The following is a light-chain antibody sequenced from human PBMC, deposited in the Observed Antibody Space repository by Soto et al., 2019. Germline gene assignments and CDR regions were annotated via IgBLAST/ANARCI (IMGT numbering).Light chain of an antibody. J-gene: IGLJ3*02. Sequence: QSALTQPASVSGSPGQSITISCPGTSRDVGGYDHVSWYQQHPGKAPKLIIYDVTVRPSGISPRFSGSKSDNTASLAVSGLQPEDEADYYCSSYTNKDTLLFGGGTKLTVL. CDR2: DVT. CDR1: SRDVGGYDH. CDR3: SSYTNKDTLL. V-gene: IGLV2-14*03.